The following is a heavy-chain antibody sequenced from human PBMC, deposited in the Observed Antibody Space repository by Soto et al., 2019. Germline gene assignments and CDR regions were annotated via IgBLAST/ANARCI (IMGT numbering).Heavy chain of an antibody. Sequence: GASVKVSCKASGGTFSSYAISWVRQAPGQGLEWMGGIIPIFGTANYAQKFQGRVTITADKSTSTAYMELSSLRSEDTAVYYCARENRVRRFGELSTNWFDPWGQGTLVTVSS. V-gene: IGHV1-69*06. CDR3: ARENRVRRFGELSTNWFDP. D-gene: IGHD3-10*01. J-gene: IGHJ5*02. CDR1: GGTFSSYA. CDR2: IIPIFGTA.